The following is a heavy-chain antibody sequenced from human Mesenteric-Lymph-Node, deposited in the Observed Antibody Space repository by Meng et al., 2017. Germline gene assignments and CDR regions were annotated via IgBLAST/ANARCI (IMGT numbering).Heavy chain of an antibody. CDR3: AKLQHREQQLTYFDY. Sequence: GGPLRLSCATSGFIFTTYAMSWVRQAPGKGLEWVATIRSSGDSAYYADSVKGRFTISRDSSKNTLYLEMNSLRAEDSALYYCAKLQHREQQLTYFDYWGQGTLVTVSS. CDR1: GFIFTTYA. J-gene: IGHJ4*02. CDR2: IRSSGDSA. V-gene: IGHV3-23*01. D-gene: IGHD6-13*01.